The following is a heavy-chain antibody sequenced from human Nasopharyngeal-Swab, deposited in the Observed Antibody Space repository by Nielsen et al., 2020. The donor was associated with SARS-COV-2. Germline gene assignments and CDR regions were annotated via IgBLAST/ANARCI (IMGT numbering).Heavy chain of an antibody. CDR2: INRNGGSS. V-gene: IGHV3-20*04. CDR3: ARGFNNGPFDN. Sequence: WGSLRLSCAASGSTFGDYGMSWVRQDPGKGLQWVSGINRNGGSSGYADSVKGRFTISRDNARNSLYLQMNSLRAEDTALYYCARGFNNGPFDNWGQGTLVTVSS. D-gene: IGHD1/OR15-1a*01. J-gene: IGHJ4*02. CDR1: GSTFGDYG.